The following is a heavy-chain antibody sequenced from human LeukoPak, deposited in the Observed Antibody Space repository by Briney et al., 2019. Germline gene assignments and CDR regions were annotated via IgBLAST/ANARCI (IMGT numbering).Heavy chain of an antibody. J-gene: IGHJ5*02. D-gene: IGHD2-15*01. CDR2: IYSGGST. CDR3: ARELLGGFSNWFDP. Sequence: PGGSLRLSCAASGVTVSSNYMSWVRQAPGKGREGVSVIYSGGSTYYADSVKGRFTISRDNSKNTLYLQMNSLRAEDTAVYYCARELLGGFSNWFDPWGQGTLVTVSS. CDR1: GVTVSSNY. V-gene: IGHV3-66*02.